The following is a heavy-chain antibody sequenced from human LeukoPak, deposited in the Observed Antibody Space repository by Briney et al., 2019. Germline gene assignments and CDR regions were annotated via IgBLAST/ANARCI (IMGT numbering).Heavy chain of an antibody. CDR2: MYDSGST. Sequence: SETLSLTCTVSRASIRSSSYYWGWIRQPPGKGLEWIVTMYDSGSTYYNPSLKSRVTMSVDTSKNQFSLKLSSVTAADTAVYYCATPIAYYDFWTGGDYMDVWGKWTTVTLSS. J-gene: IGHJ6*03. D-gene: IGHD3-3*01. CDR3: ATPIAYYDFWTGGDYMDV. V-gene: IGHV4-39*01. CDR1: RASIRSSSYY.